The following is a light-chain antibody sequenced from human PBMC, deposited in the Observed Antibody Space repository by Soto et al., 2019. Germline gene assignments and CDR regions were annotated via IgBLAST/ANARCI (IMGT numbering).Light chain of an antibody. V-gene: IGLV1-44*01. CDR1: SSTIGSKT. CDR3: AAWNDSLNGVV. J-gene: IGLJ3*02. CDR2: TTN. Sequence: QSVLTQPPSASGTPGQRVTISCSGSSSTIGSKTLNWYQHLPGSAPKLLIYTTNQRPSGVPDRFSGSKSGTSASLAISGLQPEDEADYYCAAWNDSLNGVVFGGGTKLTLL.